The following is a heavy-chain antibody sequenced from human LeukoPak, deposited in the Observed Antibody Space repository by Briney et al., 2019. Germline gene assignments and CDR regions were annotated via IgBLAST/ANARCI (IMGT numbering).Heavy chain of an antibody. CDR3: ARGSPRVPYYFDY. J-gene: IGHJ4*02. D-gene: IGHD3-10*01. CDR1: GYTFTGYY. CDR2: INPNSGGT. Sequence: ASVKVSCKASGYTFTGYYMHWVRQAPGQGLEWMGWINPNSGGTNYAQKFQGRVTMTRDTSISTAYMELTRLTSDDTAVFYCARGSPRVPYYFDYWGQGTLVTVSS. V-gene: IGHV1-2*02.